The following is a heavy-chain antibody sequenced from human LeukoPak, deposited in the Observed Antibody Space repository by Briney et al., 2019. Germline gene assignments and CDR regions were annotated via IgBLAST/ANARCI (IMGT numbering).Heavy chain of an antibody. Sequence: GGSLRLSCAASGFTFSSYWMSWVRQAPGKGLEWVANIKQDGSEKYYVDSVKGRLTISRDNAKNSLYLQMNSLRAEDTAVYYCARDRTIFGVVIPIDIWGQGTMVTVSS. J-gene: IGHJ3*02. V-gene: IGHV3-7*01. CDR2: IKQDGSEK. CDR3: ARDRTIFGVVIPIDI. D-gene: IGHD3-3*01. CDR1: GFTFSSYW.